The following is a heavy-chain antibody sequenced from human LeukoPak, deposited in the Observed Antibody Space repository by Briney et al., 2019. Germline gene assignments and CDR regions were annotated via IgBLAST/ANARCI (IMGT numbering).Heavy chain of an antibody. CDR2: VIPIFGIA. Sequence: SVKVSCKASGGTFSSYAISWVRQAPGQGLEWMGRVIPIFGIANYAQKFQGRVTITADKSTSTAYMELSSLRSEDTAVYYCASPHPGVAYCGGDCYLDFQHWGQGTLVTVSS. CDR3: ASPHPGVAYCGGDCYLDFQH. CDR1: GGTFSSYA. V-gene: IGHV1-69*04. D-gene: IGHD2-21*02. J-gene: IGHJ1*01.